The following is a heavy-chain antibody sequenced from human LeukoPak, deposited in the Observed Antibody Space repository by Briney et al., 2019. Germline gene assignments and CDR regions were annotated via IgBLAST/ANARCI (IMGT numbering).Heavy chain of an antibody. CDR3: AGGGSPFCISPSCQGAFDS. D-gene: IGHD2-2*01. Sequence: SQTLSLTCTVSGGSVSSYYWSWVRQPPGKGLEWIGYIHSSGSPNYNPSLKSRVTISVDTSKNHFSLNLSSVTAADTAVYYRAGGGSPFCISPSCQGAFDSWGQGTLVTVSS. J-gene: IGHJ4*02. CDR2: IHSSGSP. CDR1: GGSVSSYY. V-gene: IGHV4-59*02.